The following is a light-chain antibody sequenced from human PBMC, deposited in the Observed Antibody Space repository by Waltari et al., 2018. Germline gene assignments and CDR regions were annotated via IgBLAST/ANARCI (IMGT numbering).Light chain of an antibody. J-gene: IGKJ3*01. Sequence: EVVLTQSPVTLSLSPGDRATLPCRASQSVSHNYLAWYQQKPGQVPRILIYGASSRATGIPDRFSGSGSGTDFTLTISRLEPEDFAMYYCQQYGTPYITFGPGTKVDIK. CDR3: QQYGTPYIT. CDR2: GAS. CDR1: QSVSHNY. V-gene: IGKV3-20*01.